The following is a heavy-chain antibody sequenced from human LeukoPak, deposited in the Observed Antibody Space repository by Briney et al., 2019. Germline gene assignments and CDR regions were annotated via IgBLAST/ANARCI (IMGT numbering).Heavy chain of an antibody. D-gene: IGHD3-9*01. J-gene: IGHJ4*02. Sequence: GGSLRLSCAASGFTFSSYSMNWVRQAPGKGLEWVANIKQDGSEKYYVDSVKGRFTISRDNAKNSLYLQMNSLRAEDTAVYYCARGGVLRYFDWLPWVPHWGQGTLVTVSS. V-gene: IGHV3-7*01. CDR2: IKQDGSEK. CDR3: ARGGVLRYFDWLPWVPH. CDR1: GFTFSSYS.